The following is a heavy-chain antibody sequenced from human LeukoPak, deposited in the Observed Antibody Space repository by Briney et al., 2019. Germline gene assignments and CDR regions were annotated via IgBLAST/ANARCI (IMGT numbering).Heavy chain of an antibody. J-gene: IGHJ4*02. Sequence: PGGSLRLSCAASGFTFSTYSMNWVRQAPGKGLEWVSYISTSSTIYYADSVKGRFTTSRDNAKNSLYLQMNSLRAEDTAVYYCAKGPKQQLVGSRGHYFDYWGQGTLVTVSS. V-gene: IGHV3-48*01. CDR3: AKGPKQQLVGSRGHYFDY. CDR2: ISTSSTI. D-gene: IGHD6-13*01. CDR1: GFTFSTYS.